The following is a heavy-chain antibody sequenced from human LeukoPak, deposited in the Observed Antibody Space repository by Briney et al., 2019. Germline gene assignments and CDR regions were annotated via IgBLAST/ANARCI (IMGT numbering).Heavy chain of an antibody. V-gene: IGHV4-59*01. CDR2: IYYSGNT. Sequence: SETLSLTCSVSGGSISSYYWSWIRQPPGKGLEWIGHIYYSGNTNYNPSLKSRVTISVDTSKSQFSLKLNSVTAADTAVYYCARAGGWPRYYFDYWGQGTLVTVSS. D-gene: IGHD3-16*01. CDR1: GGSISSYY. J-gene: IGHJ4*02. CDR3: ARAGGWPRYYFDY.